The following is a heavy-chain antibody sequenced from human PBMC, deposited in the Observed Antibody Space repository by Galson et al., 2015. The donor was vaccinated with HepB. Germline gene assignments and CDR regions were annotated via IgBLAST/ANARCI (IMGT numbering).Heavy chain of an antibody. CDR3: TTAHRYYYYYGMDV. V-gene: IGHV3-30*03. CDR1: GFTFSSYG. Sequence: SLRLSCAASGFTFSSYGMHWVRQAPGKGLEWVAVISYDGSNKYYADSVKGRFTISRDNSKNTLYLQMNSLKTEDTAVYYCTTAHRYYYYYGMDVWGQGTTVTVSS. J-gene: IGHJ6*02. CDR2: ISYDGSNK.